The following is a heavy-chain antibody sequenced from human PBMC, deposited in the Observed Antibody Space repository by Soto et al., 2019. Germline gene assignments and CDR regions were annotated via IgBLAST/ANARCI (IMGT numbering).Heavy chain of an antibody. CDR1: GGSISRSSSY. CDR2: ISSSAGT. V-gene: IGHV4-39*01. Sequence: QLQLQESGPGLVKSSETLSLACTVSGGSISRSSSYWVWIRQPPGKGLEWIGSISSSAGTYYSPSLKSRVAISVDTSKNQFSLKLSSVTAADTAIYYCARYDSGHYGLDACGQGTTVTVSS. D-gene: IGHD4-17*01. CDR3: ARYDSGHYGLDA. J-gene: IGHJ6*02.